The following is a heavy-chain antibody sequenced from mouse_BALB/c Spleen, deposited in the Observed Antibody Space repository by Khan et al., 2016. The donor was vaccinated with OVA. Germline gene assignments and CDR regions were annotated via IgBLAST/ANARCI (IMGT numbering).Heavy chain of an antibody. CDR1: GYTFTSYT. CDR2: INPSTGYT. J-gene: IGHJ1*01. D-gene: IGHD2-14*01. Sequence: QVQLKESGAELARPGASVKMSCKASGYTFTSYTMHWVKQRPGQGLEWIGYINPSTGYTNYNQKFKDKATLTADNSSSTAYMQLSSLTSEDSAVYYCVRSGAYYRSDGSFDVWGAGTTVTVSS. CDR3: VRSGAYYRSDGSFDV. V-gene: IGHV1-4*01.